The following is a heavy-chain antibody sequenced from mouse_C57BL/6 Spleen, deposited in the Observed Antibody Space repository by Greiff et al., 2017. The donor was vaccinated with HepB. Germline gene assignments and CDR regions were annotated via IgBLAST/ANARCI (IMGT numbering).Heavy chain of an antibody. CDR2: ISYDGSK. V-gene: IGHV3-6*01. D-gene: IGHD3-1*01. CDR1: GYSITSGYY. Sequence: VQLQQSGPGLVKPSQSLSLTCSVTGYSITSGYYWNWIRQFPGNKLEWMGYISYDGSKNYNPSLKNRISITRDTAKNQFFLKLNSVTTEDTATYYCARDRDGKAFDYWGQGATLTVSS. CDR3: ARDRDGKAFDY. J-gene: IGHJ2*01.